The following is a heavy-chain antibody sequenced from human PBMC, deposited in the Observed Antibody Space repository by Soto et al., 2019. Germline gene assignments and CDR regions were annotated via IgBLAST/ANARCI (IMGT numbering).Heavy chain of an antibody. CDR2: IIPIFGTA. D-gene: IGHD2-15*01. CDR3: ARGIATGQLDP. Sequence: SVKVSCKASGGIFSSYAISWVRQAPGQGLEWMGGIIPIFGTANYAQKFQGRVTITADESTNTAYMDLSSLRSEDTAVYYCARGIATGQLDPWGQGTLVTVSS. V-gene: IGHV1-69*13. CDR1: GGIFSSYA. J-gene: IGHJ5*02.